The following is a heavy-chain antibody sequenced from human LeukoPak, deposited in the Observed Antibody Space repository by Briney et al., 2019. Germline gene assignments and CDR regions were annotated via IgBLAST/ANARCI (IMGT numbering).Heavy chain of an antibody. Sequence: SETLSLTCAVYGGSFSSYYWSWIRQPPGKGLEWIGYIYYSGSTNYNPSLKSRVTISVDTSKNQFSLKLSSVTAADTAVYYCARVRYSYGPSYYYYYGMDVWGQGTTVTVSS. CDR2: IYYSGST. D-gene: IGHD5-18*01. CDR1: GGSFSSYY. J-gene: IGHJ6*02. CDR3: ARVRYSYGPSYYYYYGMDV. V-gene: IGHV4-59*01.